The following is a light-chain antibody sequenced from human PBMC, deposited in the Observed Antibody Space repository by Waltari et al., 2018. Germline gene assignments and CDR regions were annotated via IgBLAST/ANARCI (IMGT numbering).Light chain of an antibody. CDR3: ATWDDRLTAV. J-gene: IGLJ2*01. V-gene: IGLV1-47*01. CDR2: GNN. CDR1: NSNVGANS. Sequence: QSILTQPPSASGTPGRTVTISCSGSNSNVGANSVCWYQQLPGTAPKLLIFGNNQRPSGVPDRFSVSKSGTSASLAIRGLRSEDEADYYCATWDDRLTAVFGGGTKLTVL.